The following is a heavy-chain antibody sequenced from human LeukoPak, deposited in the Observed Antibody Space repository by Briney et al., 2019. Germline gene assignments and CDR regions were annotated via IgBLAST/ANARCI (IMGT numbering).Heavy chain of an antibody. CDR1: GFTFSCYW. D-gene: IGHD6-13*01. Sequence: GGSLRLSCAASGFTFSCYWMSWVRQAPGKGLECVANIKQDGSEKYYVDSVKGRFTISRDKAKNSLYLQMNSLRAEDTAVYYCARVSSDSSSWYYDYFDYWGQGTLVTVSS. CDR3: ARVSSDSSSWYYDYFDY. CDR2: IKQDGSEK. J-gene: IGHJ4*02. V-gene: IGHV3-7*01.